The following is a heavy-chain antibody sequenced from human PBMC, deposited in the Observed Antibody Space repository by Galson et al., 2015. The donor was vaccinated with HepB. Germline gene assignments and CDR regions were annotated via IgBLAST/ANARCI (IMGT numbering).Heavy chain of an antibody. CDR2: IYHSGST. Sequence: ETLSLTCTVSGGSISSGGYYWSWIRQPPGKGLEWIGSIYHSGSTYYNPSLKSRVTISVDTSKNQFSLKLSSVTAADTAVYYCARYREWPPPGFDYWGQGTLVTVSS. CDR3: ARYREWPPPGFDY. J-gene: IGHJ4*02. V-gene: IGHV4-39*07. D-gene: IGHD3-3*01. CDR1: GGSISSGGYY.